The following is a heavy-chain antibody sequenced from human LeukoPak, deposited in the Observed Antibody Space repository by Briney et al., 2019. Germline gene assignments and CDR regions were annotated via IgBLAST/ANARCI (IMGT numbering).Heavy chain of an antibody. D-gene: IGHD6-19*01. CDR1: GFTFGDYA. V-gene: IGHV3-30-3*01. CDR3: ASAVAEDNWFDP. Sequence: GGSLRLSCTASGFTFGDYAMSWVRQAPGKGLEWVAVISYDGSNKYYADSVKGRFTISRDNSKNTLYLQMNSLRAEDTAVYYCASAVAEDNWFDPWGQGTLVTVSS. J-gene: IGHJ5*02. CDR2: ISYDGSNK.